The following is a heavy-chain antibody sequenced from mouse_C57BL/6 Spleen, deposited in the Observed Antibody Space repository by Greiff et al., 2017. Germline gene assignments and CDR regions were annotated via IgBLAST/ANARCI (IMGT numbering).Heavy chain of an antibody. D-gene: IGHD2-3*01. CDR1: GYTFTSYW. CDR2: IAPSDSYT. V-gene: IGHV1-69*01. Sequence: QVQLQQPGAELVMPGASVKLSCKASGYTFTSYWMHWVKQRPGQGLEWIGEIAPSDSYTNYNQKFKGKSTLTVDKSSSTAYMQLSSLTSEDSAVYYCARGYDGYQSGDYFDYWGQGTTLTVSS. J-gene: IGHJ2*01. CDR3: ARGYDGYQSGDYFDY.